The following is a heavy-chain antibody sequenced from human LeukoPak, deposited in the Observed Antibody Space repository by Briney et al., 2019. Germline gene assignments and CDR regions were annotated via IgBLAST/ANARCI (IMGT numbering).Heavy chain of an antibody. CDR3: ARDLRFLYSSRLDY. J-gene: IGHJ4*02. D-gene: IGHD5-18*01. CDR2: IKQDGSEK. V-gene: IGHV3-7*01. Sequence: GGSLRLSCAASGFTFSSYWMSWVRQAPGKGLEWVANIKQDGSEKYYVDSVKGRFTISRDNAKNSLYLQMNSLRAEDTTVYYCARDLRFLYSSRLDYWGQGTLATVSS. CDR1: GFTFSSYW.